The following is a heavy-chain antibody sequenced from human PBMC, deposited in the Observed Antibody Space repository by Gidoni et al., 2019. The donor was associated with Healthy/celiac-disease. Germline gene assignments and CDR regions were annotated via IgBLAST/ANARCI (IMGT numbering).Heavy chain of an antibody. CDR3: ARHLANSSGLGY. D-gene: IGHD6-19*01. CDR2: IYYSGST. V-gene: IGHV4-39*01. J-gene: IGHJ4*02. Sequence: QLQLQESGPGLVKRSETLSLTCTVSGGSISSSSYYWGWIRQPPGKGLEWIGSIYYSGSTYYNPSLKSRVTISVDTSKNQFSLKLSSVTAADTAVYYCARHLANSSGLGYWGQGTLVTVSS. CDR1: GGSISSSSYY.